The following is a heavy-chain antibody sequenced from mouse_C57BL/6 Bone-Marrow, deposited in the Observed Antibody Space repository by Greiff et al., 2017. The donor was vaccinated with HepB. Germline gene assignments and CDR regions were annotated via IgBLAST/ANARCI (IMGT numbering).Heavy chain of an antibody. Sequence: DVQLVESGGGLVQPGGSLSLSCAASGFTFTDYYMSWVRQPPGKALEWLGFIRNKANGYTTEYSASVKGRFTISRDNSQSILYLQMNALRAEDSATYYCARSLPGYGSSPGYWGQGTSVTVSS. CDR3: ARSLPGYGSSPGY. D-gene: IGHD1-1*01. J-gene: IGHJ4*01. V-gene: IGHV7-3*01. CDR1: GFTFTDYY. CDR2: IRNKANGYTT.